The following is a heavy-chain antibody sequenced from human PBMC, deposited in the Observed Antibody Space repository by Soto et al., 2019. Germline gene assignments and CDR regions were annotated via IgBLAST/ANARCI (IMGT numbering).Heavy chain of an antibody. CDR2: ISAYNGNT. J-gene: IGHJ4*02. Sequence: GASVKVSCKASGYTFTSYSISWVRQAPGQGLEWMGWISAYNGNTNYAQKLQGRVTMTTDTSTSTAYMELRSLRSDDTAVYYCVRDYYKYYDSSGYYRSPAYWGQGTLVTVSS. D-gene: IGHD3-22*01. CDR3: VRDYYKYYDSSGYYRSPAY. V-gene: IGHV1-18*01. CDR1: GYTFTSYS.